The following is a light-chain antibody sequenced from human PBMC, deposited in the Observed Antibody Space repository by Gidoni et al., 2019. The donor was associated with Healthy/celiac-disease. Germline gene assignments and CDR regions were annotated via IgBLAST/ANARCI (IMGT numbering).Light chain of an antibody. CDR2: GAS. CDR1: QSVSSSY. V-gene: IGKV3-20*01. Sequence: EIVFTHSPGTLSLSPGERATLSCRASQSVSSSYLSWYQQKPGQDPRLLIYGASRRATGIPDRFSGSGSGKDFTITISRLEPEDFAVYYCQQYGSSPTVTCGGGTKVEIK. CDR3: QQYGSSPTVT. J-gene: IGKJ4*01.